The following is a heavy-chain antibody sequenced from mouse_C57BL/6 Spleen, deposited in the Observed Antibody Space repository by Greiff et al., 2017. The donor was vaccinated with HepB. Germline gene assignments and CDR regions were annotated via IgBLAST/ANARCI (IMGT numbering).Heavy chain of an antibody. CDR2: ISYDGSN. J-gene: IGHJ1*03. CDR1: GYSITSGYY. V-gene: IGHV3-6*01. D-gene: IGHD1-1*02. Sequence: EVKLMESGPGLVKPSQSLSLTCSVTGYSITSGYYWNWIRQFPGNKLEWMGYISYDGSNNYNPSLKNRISITRDTSKNQFFLKLNSVTTEDTATYYCARVYGPAYWYFDVWGTGTTVTVSS. CDR3: ARVYGPAYWYFDV.